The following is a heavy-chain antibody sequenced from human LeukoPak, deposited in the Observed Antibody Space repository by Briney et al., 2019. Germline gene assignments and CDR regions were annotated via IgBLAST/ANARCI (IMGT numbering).Heavy chain of an antibody. J-gene: IGHJ3*02. D-gene: IGHD6-13*01. CDR2: IYYSGST. CDR1: GGSISSYY. CDR3: ARMARIASSREAFDI. Sequence: SETLSLTCTVSGGSISSYYWSWIRQPPGKGLEWIGYIYYSGSTNYNPSLKSRVTISVDTSKNQFSLKLSSVTAADTAVYYCARMARIASSREAFDIWGQGTMVTVSS. V-gene: IGHV4-59*01.